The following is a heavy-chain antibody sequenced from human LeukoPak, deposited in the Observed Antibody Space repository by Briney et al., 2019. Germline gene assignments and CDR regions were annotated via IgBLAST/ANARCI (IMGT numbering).Heavy chain of an antibody. CDR3: ASPITIFGVVKGYYMDV. CDR1: GFTFSSYE. J-gene: IGHJ6*03. V-gene: IGHV3-48*03. D-gene: IGHD3-3*01. CDR2: ISSSGSTI. Sequence: GGSLRLSCAASGFTFSSYEMNWVRQAPGEGLEWVSYISSSGSTIYYADSVKGRFTISRDNAKNSLYLQMNSLRAEDTAVYYCASPITIFGVVKGYYMDVWGKGTTVTVSS.